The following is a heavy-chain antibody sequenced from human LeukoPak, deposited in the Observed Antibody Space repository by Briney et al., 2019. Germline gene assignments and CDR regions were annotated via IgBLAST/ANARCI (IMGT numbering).Heavy chain of an antibody. J-gene: IGHJ4*02. CDR1: GGSISSYY. D-gene: IGHD1-26*01. Sequence: SETLSLACTVSGGSISSYYWSWIRQPAGKGLEWIGRIYTSGSTNYNASLKSRVSMSVDTSKNQFSLKLSSVTAADTAVFYCAIENSGSYREFDYWGQGTLVTVSS. CDR3: AIENSGSYREFDY. V-gene: IGHV4-4*07. CDR2: IYTSGST.